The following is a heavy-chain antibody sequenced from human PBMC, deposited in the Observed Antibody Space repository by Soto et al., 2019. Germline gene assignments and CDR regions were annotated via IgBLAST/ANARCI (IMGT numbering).Heavy chain of an antibody. CDR2: ISRSGSTI. J-gene: IGHJ6*02. CDR3: ARDQDIANRGYYLYPLDV. CDR1: GFTFSDYY. Sequence: GGSLRLSCAASGFTFSDYYMTWIRQAPGKGLEWVSYISRSGSTIYYADSVKGRFTISRDNAKNSLYLQMNNLGAEDTAVYYCARDQDIANRGYYLYPLDVWGQGTTVTVSS. D-gene: IGHD3-16*01. V-gene: IGHV3-11*01.